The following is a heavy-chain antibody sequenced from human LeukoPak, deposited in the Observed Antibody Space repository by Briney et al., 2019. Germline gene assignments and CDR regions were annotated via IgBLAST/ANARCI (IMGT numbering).Heavy chain of an antibody. D-gene: IGHD2-2*02. J-gene: IGHJ4*02. CDR3: ARLHYTDSPLGPYYFDH. CDR2: IIPVFGTS. CDR1: GGTFTTFA. V-gene: IGHV1-69*13. Sequence: SVKVSCKASGGTFTTFAINWVRQAPGQGLEWMGGIIPVFGTSRYPQRFQGRVTITADESTRTAYMKLSSLSSEDIAIYYCARLHYTDSPLGPYYFDHWGQGTLVTVSS.